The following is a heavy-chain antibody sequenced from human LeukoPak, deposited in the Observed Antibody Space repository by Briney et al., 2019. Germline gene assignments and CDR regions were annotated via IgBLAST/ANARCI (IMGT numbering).Heavy chain of an antibody. CDR2: IYHSGST. Sequence: SETLSLTCAVSGYSISSGYYWGWIRQPPGKGLEWIGSIYHSGSTYDNPSLKSRVTISVDTSKSQFSLKLSSVTAADTAVYYCAREGYYGSGSYSIHWFDPWGQGTLVTVSS. D-gene: IGHD3-10*01. CDR3: AREGYYGSGSYSIHWFDP. CDR1: GYSISSGYY. J-gene: IGHJ5*02. V-gene: IGHV4-38-2*02.